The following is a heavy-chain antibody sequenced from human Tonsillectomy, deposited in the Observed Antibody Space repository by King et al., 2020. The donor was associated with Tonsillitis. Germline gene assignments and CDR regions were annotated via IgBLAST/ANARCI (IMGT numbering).Heavy chain of an antibody. J-gene: IGHJ4*02. CDR2: IKQDGSEK. Sequence: VQLVESGGGLVQPGGSLRLSCAASGFIFSSYWMSWVRQAPGKGLEWVANIKQDGSEKYYVDSVKGRFTISRDNAKNSLYLQMNSLRAEDTAVYYCARERSGSYSPVGFDYWGQGTLVTVSS. D-gene: IGHD1-26*01. V-gene: IGHV3-7*03. CDR1: GFIFSSYW. CDR3: ARERSGSYSPVGFDY.